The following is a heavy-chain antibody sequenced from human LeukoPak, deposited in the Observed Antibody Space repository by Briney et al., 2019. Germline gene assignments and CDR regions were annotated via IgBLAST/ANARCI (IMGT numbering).Heavy chain of an antibody. V-gene: IGHV4-4*07. Sequence: SETLSLTCTVSGGSISSYYWSWIRQPAGKGLEWIGRIYTSGSTNYNPSLKSRVTMSVDTSKNQFSLKLSSVTAADTAVYYCARGGGWFGEHDAFDIWGQGTMVTVSS. CDR1: GGSISSYY. CDR2: IYTSGST. J-gene: IGHJ3*02. D-gene: IGHD3-10*01. CDR3: ARGGGWFGEHDAFDI.